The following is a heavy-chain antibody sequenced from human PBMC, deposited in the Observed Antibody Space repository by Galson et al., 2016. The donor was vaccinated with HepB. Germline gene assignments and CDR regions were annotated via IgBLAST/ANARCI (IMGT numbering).Heavy chain of an antibody. CDR1: GDSITSYY. V-gene: IGHV4-59*01. CDR3: ARRLCMATRFCQFDP. CDR2: MYSSGNT. J-gene: IGHJ5*02. D-gene: IGHD6-6*01. Sequence: SETLSLTCKVSGDSITSYYWSWIRQSPGKGLEWIGYMYSSGNTNYNPSLTSRVSMSIDTSKNQFSLNLKSVTAADTAVYFCARRLCMATRFCQFDPWGQGTLVTVSS.